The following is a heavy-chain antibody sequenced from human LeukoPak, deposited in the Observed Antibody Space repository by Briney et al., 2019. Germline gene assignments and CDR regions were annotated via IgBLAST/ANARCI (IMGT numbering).Heavy chain of an antibody. CDR3: GIFMDVVPGSMS. J-gene: IGHJ4*02. Sequence: NPSETLSLTCGVYDGSLINYYCHWIRQAPGKGLEWIGEISHGGITKRNPSLKSRVTMSQDTSKRQFSLKMNSMTAADTGVYYCGIFMDVVPGSMSWGLGTLVTVSS. CDR2: ISHGGIT. D-gene: IGHD2-2*01. CDR1: DGSLINYY. V-gene: IGHV4-34*01.